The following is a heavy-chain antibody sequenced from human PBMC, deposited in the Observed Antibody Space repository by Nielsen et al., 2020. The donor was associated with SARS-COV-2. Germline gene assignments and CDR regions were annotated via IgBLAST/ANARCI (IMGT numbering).Heavy chain of an antibody. D-gene: IGHD3-3*01. J-gene: IGHJ6*02. V-gene: IGHV4-59*01. CDR2: IYYSGST. CDR3: AGDFWSGYYTSNYYYGMDV. CDR1: GGSISSYY. Sequence: SETLSLTCTVSGGSISSYYWSWIRQPPGKGLEWIGYIYYSGSTNYNPSLKSRVTISVDASRKYFSLELSSVTAADTAVYYCAGDFWSGYYTSNYYYGMDVWGQGTTVTVSS.